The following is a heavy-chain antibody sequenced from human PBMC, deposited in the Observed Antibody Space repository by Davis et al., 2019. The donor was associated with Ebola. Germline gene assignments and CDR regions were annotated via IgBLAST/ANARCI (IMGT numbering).Heavy chain of an antibody. D-gene: IGHD1-26*01. Sequence: ASVKVSCKASGYTSRNSAISWVLQAPGQGLEWMGWISAYNGNTNYAQILQGRVTMTTDTSTGTAYMELRSLRSDDTAVYFCARTSIVGTTTTASDIWGQGTKVTVSS. CDR1: GYTSRNSA. CDR3: ARTSIVGTTTTASDI. V-gene: IGHV1-18*01. J-gene: IGHJ3*02. CDR2: ISAYNGNT.